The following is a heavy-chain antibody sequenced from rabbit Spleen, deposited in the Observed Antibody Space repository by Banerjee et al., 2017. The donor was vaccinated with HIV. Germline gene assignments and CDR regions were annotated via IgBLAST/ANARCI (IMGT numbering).Heavy chain of an antibody. V-gene: IGHV1S45*01. CDR3: ARDDGSGHYIDGYFNL. Sequence: QQQLEESGGGLVKPGGTLTLTCTASGFDFSSSGYMCWVRQAPGKGLEWIACMNTRSGEDVYATWAKGRFTISKTSSTTVTLQVTSLTAADTATYFCARDDGSGHYIDGYFNLWGPGTLVTVS. J-gene: IGHJ4*01. CDR1: GFDFSSSGY. D-gene: IGHD1-1*01. CDR2: MNTRSGED.